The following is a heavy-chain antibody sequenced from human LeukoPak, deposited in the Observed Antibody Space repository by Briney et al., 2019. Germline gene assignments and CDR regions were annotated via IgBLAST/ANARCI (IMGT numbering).Heavy chain of an antibody. CDR2: ISTSSSYI. D-gene: IGHD3-22*01. CDR3: ASYYYDSSGYPGDY. Sequence: GGSLRLSCAASGFTFDDYGMSWVRQAPGKGLEWVSSISTSSSYIYYADSVKGRFTISRDNAKNSLYLQMNSLRAEDTAVYYCASYYYDSSGYPGDYWGQGTLVTVSS. CDR1: GFTFDDYG. V-gene: IGHV3-21*01. J-gene: IGHJ4*02.